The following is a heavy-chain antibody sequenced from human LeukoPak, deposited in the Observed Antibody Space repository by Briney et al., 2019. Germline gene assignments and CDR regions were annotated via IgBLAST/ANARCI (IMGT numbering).Heavy chain of an antibody. CDR3: ARDPLLGYYDSSGYS. V-gene: IGHV1-2*02. D-gene: IGHD3-22*01. J-gene: IGHJ4*02. CDR1: GYTFTGYY. CDR2: INPNIGGT. Sequence: ASVKVSCKASGYTFTGYYLHWVRQAPGQGLEWMGWINPNIGGTNYAQKFQGRVTMTRDTSISTAYMELSSLRSDDTAVYYCARDPLLGYYDSSGYSWGQGTLVTVSS.